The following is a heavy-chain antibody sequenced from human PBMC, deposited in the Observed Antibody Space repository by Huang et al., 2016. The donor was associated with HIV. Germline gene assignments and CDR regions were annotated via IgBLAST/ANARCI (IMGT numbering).Heavy chain of an antibody. CDR2: ISNTGDTI. V-gene: IGHV3-11*01. Sequence: QVQLVESGGGLVKPEGSLRLSCAASGFTFSDYYMAWIRQDPGKGLDWISYISNTGDTIYYADSVRDRFTISRDNAKKSLSLQINSLRADDTAVYYCARGRYRLHPWGQGALVVVSS. CDR3: ARGRYRLHP. D-gene: IGHD2-15*01. CDR1: GFTFSDYY. J-gene: IGHJ5*02.